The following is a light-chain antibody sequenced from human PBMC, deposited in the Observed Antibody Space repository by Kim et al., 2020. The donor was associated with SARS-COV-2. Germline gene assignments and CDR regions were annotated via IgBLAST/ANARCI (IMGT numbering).Light chain of an antibody. CDR3: QAWDSSTAV. V-gene: IGLV3-1*01. CDR1: KLGNKY. Sequence: VSPGQTARITCSGDKLGNKYACWYQQKPGQSPVLVIYQDTKRPSGIPERFSGSNSGNTATLTISGTQAMDEADYYCQAWDSSTAVFGGGTQLTVL. CDR2: QDT. J-gene: IGLJ3*02.